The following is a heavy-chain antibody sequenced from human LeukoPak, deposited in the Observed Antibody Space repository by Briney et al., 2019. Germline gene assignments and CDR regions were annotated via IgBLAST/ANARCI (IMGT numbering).Heavy chain of an antibody. CDR1: GGTVSSYA. CDR2: IIPIFGTA. D-gene: IGHD3-22*01. CDR3: ASTSPRGDSSGYYYVD. Sequence: ASVKVSCKASGGTVSSYAISWVRQAPGQGLEWMGRIIPIFGTANYAQKFQGRVTITTDESTSTAYMELSSLRSEDTAVYYCASTSPRGDSSGYYYVDWGQGTLVTVSS. J-gene: IGHJ4*02. V-gene: IGHV1-69*05.